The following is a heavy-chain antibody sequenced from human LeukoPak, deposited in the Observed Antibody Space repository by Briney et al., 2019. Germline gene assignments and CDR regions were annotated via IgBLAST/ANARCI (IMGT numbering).Heavy chain of an antibody. CDR1: GGSFSGYY. CDR2: INHSGST. CDR3: ARDPDY. J-gene: IGHJ4*02. Sequence: SETLSLTCAVYGGSFSGYYWSWIRQPPGKGLEWIGEINHSGSTNYNPSLKSRVTISVDTSKNQFSLKLSYVPVADSDVYYCARDPDYWGQGTVVTVSS. V-gene: IGHV4-34*01.